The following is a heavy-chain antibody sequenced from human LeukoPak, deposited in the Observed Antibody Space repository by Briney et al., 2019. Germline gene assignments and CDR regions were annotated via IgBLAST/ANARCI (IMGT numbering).Heavy chain of an antibody. V-gene: IGHV3-11*05. CDR3: AKGDYYDLDY. J-gene: IGHJ4*02. CDR2: ISSGSTYT. CDR1: GFTFSDYY. Sequence: GGSLRLSCAASGFTFSDYYMSWIRQAPGKGLEWVSYISSGSTYTYYADSVKGRFTISRDNSKNTLYLQMNSLRAEDTAVYYCAKGDYYDLDYWGQGTLVTVSS. D-gene: IGHD3-22*01.